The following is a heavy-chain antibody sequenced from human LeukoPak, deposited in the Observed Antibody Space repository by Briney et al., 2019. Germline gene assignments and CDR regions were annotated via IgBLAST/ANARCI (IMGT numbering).Heavy chain of an antibody. CDR1: GYTFTGYY. Sequence: ASVKVSCKASGYTFTGYYMHWVRQAPGQGLEWMGWINLNSGGTNYAQKFQGRVTMTRDTSISTAYMELSRLRSEDTAVYYCARNFYFDSSGYYHYWGQGTLVTVSS. D-gene: IGHD3-22*01. CDR2: INLNSGGT. J-gene: IGHJ4*02. V-gene: IGHV1-2*02. CDR3: ARNFYFDSSGYYHY.